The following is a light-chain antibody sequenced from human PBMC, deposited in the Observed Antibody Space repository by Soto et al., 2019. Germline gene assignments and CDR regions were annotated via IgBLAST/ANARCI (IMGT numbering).Light chain of an antibody. J-gene: IGLJ1*01. CDR2: EVS. V-gene: IGLV2-14*01. CDR3: SSYTSSSPYV. CDR1: TSDVGGYKY. Sequence: QSVLTQPASVSGSPGQSITISCTGTTSDVGGYKYVSWYQQHPGKAPKLLIYEVSNRPSGGSNRFSGSKSGNTASLTISGLQAEDEADYYCSSYTSSSPYVFGTGTKVTVL.